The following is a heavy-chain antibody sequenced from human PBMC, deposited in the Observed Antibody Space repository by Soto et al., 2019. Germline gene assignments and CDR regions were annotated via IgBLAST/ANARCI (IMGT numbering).Heavy chain of an antibody. D-gene: IGHD4-17*01. CDR3: ARGGPEGDTYGYGPLHF. Sequence: ASVKVSCKISGGTFNTIALSWVRQAPGQGLEWMGGLIPLFGAGNYAEKFRDRVTITADESSSTMSMELTSLRSEDTPVYYCARGGPEGDTYGYGPLHFWGQGTMVTVSS. CDR1: GGTFNTIA. J-gene: IGHJ3*01. V-gene: IGHV1-69*13. CDR2: LIPLFGAG.